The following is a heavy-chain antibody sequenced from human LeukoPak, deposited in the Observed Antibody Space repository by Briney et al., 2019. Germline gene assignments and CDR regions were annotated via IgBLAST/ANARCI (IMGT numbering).Heavy chain of an antibody. CDR3: ARHFSYYYGSDSFDY. CDR1: GYSINSGYY. V-gene: IGHV4-38-2*02. CDR2: IYYSGST. J-gene: IGHJ4*02. D-gene: IGHD3-10*01. Sequence: SETLSLTCSVSGYSINSGYYWGWIRQPPGKGLEWIGSIYYSGSTYYNPSLKSRVTISVDTSKNQFSLKLSSVTAADTAVYYCARHFSYYYGSDSFDYWGQGTLVTVSS.